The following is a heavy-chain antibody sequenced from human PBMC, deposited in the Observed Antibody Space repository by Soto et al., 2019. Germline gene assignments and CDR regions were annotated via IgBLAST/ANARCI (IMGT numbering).Heavy chain of an antibody. J-gene: IGHJ6*02. Sequence: QITLKESGPTLVKPTQTLTLTCTFSGFSLSTSGVGVGWIRQPPGKALEWLALIYWDDDKRYSPSLKSRLTITKDTXXNXVXXTMTNMDPVDTATYYCAHSSHTGPTVTSDYYGMDVWGQGTTVTVSS. CDR2: IYWDDDK. V-gene: IGHV2-5*02. D-gene: IGHD4-17*01. CDR3: AHSSHTGPTVTSDYYGMDV. CDR1: GFSLSTSGVG.